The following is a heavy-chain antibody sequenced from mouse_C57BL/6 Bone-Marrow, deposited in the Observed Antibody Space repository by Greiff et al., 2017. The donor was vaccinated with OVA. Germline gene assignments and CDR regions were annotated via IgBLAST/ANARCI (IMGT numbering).Heavy chain of an antibody. CDR3: ARLGLRRGY. CDR1: GYTFTSYW. CDR2: IDPSDSYT. Sequence: VQLQQSGAELVMPGASVKLSCKASGYTFTSYWMHWVKQRPGQGLEWIGEIDPSDSYTNSNQKFKGKSTLTVDKSSITAYMQLSSLTSEDSAVYYCARLGLRRGYWGQGTTLTVSS. V-gene: IGHV1-69*01. J-gene: IGHJ2*01. D-gene: IGHD2-4*01.